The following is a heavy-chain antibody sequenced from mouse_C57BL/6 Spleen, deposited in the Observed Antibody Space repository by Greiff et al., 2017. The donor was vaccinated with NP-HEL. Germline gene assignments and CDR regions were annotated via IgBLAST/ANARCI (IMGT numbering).Heavy chain of an antibody. V-gene: IGHV1-50*01. CDR1: GYTFTSYW. CDR2: IDPSDSYT. CDR3: ARRGSSGYAMVY. Sequence: QVQLQQPGAELVKPGASVKLSCKASGYTFTSYWMQWVKQRPGQGLEWIGEIDPSDSYTNYNQKFKGKATLTVDTSSSTAYMQLSSLTSEDSAVYYCARRGSSGYAMVYWGQGTSVTVSS. J-gene: IGHJ4*01. D-gene: IGHD3-2*02.